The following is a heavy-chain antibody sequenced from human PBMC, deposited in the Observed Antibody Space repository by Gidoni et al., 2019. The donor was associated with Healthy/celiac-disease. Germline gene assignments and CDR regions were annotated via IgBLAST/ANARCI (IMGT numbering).Heavy chain of an antibody. CDR2: IYTSGST. D-gene: IGHD3-10*01. CDR3: ARSWGSGSYDNWFDP. J-gene: IGHJ5*02. CDR1: GGSLGTGSYY. V-gene: IGHV4-61*02. Sequence: QVQLQESGPGLVKPSQTLSLTCTVSGGSLGTGSYYWSWIRQPAGKGLEWIGRIYTSGSTTYNPALKRRVTISVETSKNQFSLKLSSVTAADTAVYYCARSWGSGSYDNWFDPWGQGTLVTVSS.